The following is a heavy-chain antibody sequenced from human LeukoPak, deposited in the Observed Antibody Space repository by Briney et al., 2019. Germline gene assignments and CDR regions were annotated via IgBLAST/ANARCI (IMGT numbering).Heavy chain of an antibody. V-gene: IGHV3-30*02. Sequence: PGGSLRLSCAASGFTFSSYGMNWVRQAPGKGLEWVAFIRYDGSKKYSADSVKGRFTISRDNSKNTLYLQMNSLRAEDTAVYYCARGGSYLSAFDIWGQGTMVTVSS. CDR1: GFTFSSYG. J-gene: IGHJ3*02. D-gene: IGHD1-26*01. CDR3: ARGGSYLSAFDI. CDR2: IRYDGSKK.